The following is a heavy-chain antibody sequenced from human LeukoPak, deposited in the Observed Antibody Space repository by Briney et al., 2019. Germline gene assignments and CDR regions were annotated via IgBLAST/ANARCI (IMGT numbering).Heavy chain of an antibody. CDR3: ARDGGQNSDAFDI. CDR2: ISSRSSYI. J-gene: IGHJ3*02. Sequence: TGGSLRLSCAASGFTFSSYGMHWVRQAPGKGLEWVSSISSRSSYIYYVDSVKGRFTISRDNAKNSLYLQMNSLRAEDTAVYYCARDGGQNSDAFDIWGQGTMVTVSS. V-gene: IGHV3-21*01. CDR1: GFTFSSYG. D-gene: IGHD6-25*01.